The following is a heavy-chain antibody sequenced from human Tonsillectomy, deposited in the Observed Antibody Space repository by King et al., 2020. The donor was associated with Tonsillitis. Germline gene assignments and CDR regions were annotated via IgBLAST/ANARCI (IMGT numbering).Heavy chain of an antibody. D-gene: IGHD2-21*02. CDR2: ISWDGGST. Sequence: VQLVESGGVVVQPGGSLRLSCAASGFTFDDYTMHWVRHAPGKGLEWVSLISWDGGSTYYADSVKGRFTISRDNSKNSLYLQMNSLRTEDTGLYYCAKDGDCGGDCSILDYWGQGTLVTVSS. V-gene: IGHV3-43*01. J-gene: IGHJ4*02. CDR3: AKDGDCGGDCSILDY. CDR1: GFTFDDYT.